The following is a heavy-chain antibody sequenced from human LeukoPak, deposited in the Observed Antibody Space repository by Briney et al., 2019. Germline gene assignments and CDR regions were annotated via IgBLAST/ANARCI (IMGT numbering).Heavy chain of an antibody. Sequence: SETLSLTCTVSGGSISSSSYYWGWIRQPPGKGLEWIGSIYYSGSTYYNPSLKSRVTISVDTSKNQFSLKLSSVTAADTAVYYCARYPRIRGGAFDIWGQGTMVTVSS. D-gene: IGHD3-10*01. V-gene: IGHV4-39*07. CDR1: GGSISSSSYY. CDR3: ARYPRIRGGAFDI. CDR2: IYYSGST. J-gene: IGHJ3*02.